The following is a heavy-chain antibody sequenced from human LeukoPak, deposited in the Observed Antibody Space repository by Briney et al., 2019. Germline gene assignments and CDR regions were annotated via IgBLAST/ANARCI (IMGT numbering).Heavy chain of an antibody. V-gene: IGHV1-2*02. CDR1: GYTFTGYY. Sequence: ASVKVSCKASGYTFTGYYMHWVRQAPGQGLEWMGWINPNSGGTNYAQKFQGRVTMTRGTSISTAYMELSRLRSDDTAVYYCARVGRDGYNHLSLFDYWGQGTLVTVSS. CDR2: INPNSGGT. J-gene: IGHJ4*02. CDR3: ARVGRDGYNHLSLFDY. D-gene: IGHD5-24*01.